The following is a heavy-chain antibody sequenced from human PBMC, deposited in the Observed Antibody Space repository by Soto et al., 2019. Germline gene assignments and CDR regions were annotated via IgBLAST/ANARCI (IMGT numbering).Heavy chain of an antibody. CDR3: AVSIGARYFDY. D-gene: IGHD6-6*01. V-gene: IGHV4-30-4*01. CDR1: GGSISSGDYY. Sequence: QVQLQESGPGLVKPSQTLSLTCTVSGGSISSGDYYWSWIRQPPGKGLEWIGYSYYSGSTYYNPSLKRRYTISVDTSKNQFSLKLSSVTAADTAVYYCAVSIGARYFDYWGQGTLVTVSS. J-gene: IGHJ4*02. CDR2: SYYSGST.